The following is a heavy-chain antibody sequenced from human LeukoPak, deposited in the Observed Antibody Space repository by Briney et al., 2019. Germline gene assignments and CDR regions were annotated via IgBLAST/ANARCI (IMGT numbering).Heavy chain of an antibody. Sequence: SQTLSLTCSVSGGSISSGGYYWSWIRQHPGKGLEWIGYVYYSGSTYYTPSLMSRVTISVDTSKNQFSLKLSFVTAADTAVYYCAREKTAYYYDNSGSSEGAFDIWGQGTMVTVSS. CDR3: AREKTAYYYDNSGSSEGAFDI. D-gene: IGHD3-22*01. CDR1: GGSISSGGYY. J-gene: IGHJ3*02. V-gene: IGHV4-31*03. CDR2: VYYSGST.